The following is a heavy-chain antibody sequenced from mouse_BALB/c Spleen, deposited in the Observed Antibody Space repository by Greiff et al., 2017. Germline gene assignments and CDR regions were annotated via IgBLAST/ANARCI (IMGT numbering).Heavy chain of an antibody. J-gene: IGHJ3*01. D-gene: IGHD2-4*01. CDR3: ARSSYYDYDWAWFAY. V-gene: IGHV1-26*01. CDR2: INPNNGGT. Sequence: EVQLQQFGPELVKPGASVKMSCKASGYTFTDYYMKWVKQSHGKSLEWIGDINPNNGGTSYNQKFKGKATLTVDKSSSTAYMQLNSLTSEDSAVYYCARSSYYDYDWAWFAYWGQGTLVTVSA. CDR1: GYTFTDYY.